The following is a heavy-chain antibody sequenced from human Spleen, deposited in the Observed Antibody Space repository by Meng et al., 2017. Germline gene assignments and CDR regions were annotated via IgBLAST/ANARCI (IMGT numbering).Heavy chain of an antibody. CDR1: GFTFSTSA. CDR2: IWHGESDK. J-gene: IGHJ4*02. V-gene: IGHV3-33*01. D-gene: IGHD3-22*01. Sequence: QVHLVESGGGVVQPGRSLRLSCVASGFTFSTSAMHWVRQAPGKGLEWVATIWHGESDKYYSNSVKGRFTISRDNSKNTVYLQMNSLRAEDTSLYFCARVYDGTGFFGYWGQGTLVTVSS. CDR3: ARVYDGTGFFGY.